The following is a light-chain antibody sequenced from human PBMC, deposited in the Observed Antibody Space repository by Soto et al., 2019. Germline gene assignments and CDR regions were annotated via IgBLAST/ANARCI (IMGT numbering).Light chain of an antibody. Sequence: QSALTQPASVSGSPGQSINISCTGTSSDVVNYNLVSWYQQHPGKAPTVLIYEGTKRPSGVSNRFSGSKSGNTASLTISGLQTEEEADYYCYSFAGSTTFSYVFGPGTKLTVL. CDR3: YSFAGSTTFSYV. V-gene: IGLV2-23*03. J-gene: IGLJ1*01. CDR1: SSDVVNYNL. CDR2: EGT.